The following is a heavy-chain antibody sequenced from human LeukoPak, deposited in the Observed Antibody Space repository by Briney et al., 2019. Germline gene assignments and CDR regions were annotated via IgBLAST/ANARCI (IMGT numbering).Heavy chain of an antibody. CDR1: GYNYYVYR. D-gene: IGHD3-10*01. Sequence: PGGSLRLSCAVSGYNYYVYRMSWVRHGRGKGLECVSGINWNGGSTGYADSVKGRFTISRDNAKNSLYLQMNSLRAEDTALYYRARGQGWQPTPMGYWGQGTLVTVSS. J-gene: IGHJ4*02. CDR2: INWNGGST. V-gene: IGHV3-20*04. CDR3: ARGQGWQPTPMGY.